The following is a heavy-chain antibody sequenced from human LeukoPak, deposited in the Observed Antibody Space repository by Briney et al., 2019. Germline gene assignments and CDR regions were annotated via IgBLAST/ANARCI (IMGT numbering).Heavy chain of an antibody. D-gene: IGHD2-2*01. J-gene: IGHJ3*02. CDR3: AVDCSSPSCYGQSAFDI. Sequence: GGSLRLSCAASGFTVSSNYMSWVRQAPGKGLDWVSVIYSGGGTYYADSVKGRFTTSRDNSRNTLYLQLNSLRAEDTAIYYCAVDCSSPSCYGQSAFDIWGQGTMVTVSS. V-gene: IGHV3-53*01. CDR1: GFTVSSNY. CDR2: IYSGGGT.